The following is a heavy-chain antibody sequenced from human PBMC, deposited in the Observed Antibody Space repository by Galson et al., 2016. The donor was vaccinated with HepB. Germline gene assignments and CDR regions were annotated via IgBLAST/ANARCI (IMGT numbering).Heavy chain of an antibody. CDR3: ARDLSILGYFDY. D-gene: IGHD7-27*01. V-gene: IGHV3-30*04. Sequence: SLRLSCAASGFTFSSYAMHWVRQAPGKGLEWVAVISYDGSNKYYADSVKGRFTISRDNSKNTLYLQMNSLRVEDTAVYYCARDLSILGYFDYWGQGTLVTVSS. J-gene: IGHJ4*02. CDR2: ISYDGSNK. CDR1: GFTFSSYA.